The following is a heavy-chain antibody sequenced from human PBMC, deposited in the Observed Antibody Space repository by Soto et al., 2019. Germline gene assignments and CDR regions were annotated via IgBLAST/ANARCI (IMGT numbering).Heavy chain of an antibody. CDR2: IYYSGST. J-gene: IGHJ3*02. Sequence: PSETLSLTCTVSGGSLSSYYWSWVRPPPGKGLEWIGYIYYSGSTNYNPFLKSRVTISVDTSKNQFSLKLSSVTAADTAVYYCARGVDTAMVNRGAFDIWGQGTMVTVSS. CDR3: ARGVDTAMVNRGAFDI. CDR1: GGSLSSYY. D-gene: IGHD5-18*01. V-gene: IGHV4-59*01.